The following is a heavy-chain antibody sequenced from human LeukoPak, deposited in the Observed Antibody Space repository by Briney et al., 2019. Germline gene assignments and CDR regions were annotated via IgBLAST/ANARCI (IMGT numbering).Heavy chain of an antibody. Sequence: GGALSLSCAASGFIFSNNIMNWVRPAPGKGLGWVSVIISDGGDIYYADSVNGRFTISRDNSKNTLHLQMDNLRAEDTAVYYCAKDPPHSDRSIYSDNSWGQGTLVTVSS. D-gene: IGHD3-22*01. CDR3: AKDPPHSDRSIYSDNS. J-gene: IGHJ4*02. V-gene: IGHV3-23*01. CDR1: GFIFSNNI. CDR2: IISDGGDI.